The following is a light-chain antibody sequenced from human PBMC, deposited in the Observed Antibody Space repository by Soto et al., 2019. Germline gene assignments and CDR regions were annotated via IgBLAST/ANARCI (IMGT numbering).Light chain of an antibody. Sequence: EIQMTQSPSTLSASVGDRVTITCLASESISSWLAWYQQKPGKAPKFLIYDASSLESGVPSRFSGSGSGTEFTLTISSLQPDDFATYYCQQYNIYPWTFGPGTKVDIK. V-gene: IGKV1-5*01. CDR3: QQYNIYPWT. CDR1: ESISSW. J-gene: IGKJ1*01. CDR2: DAS.